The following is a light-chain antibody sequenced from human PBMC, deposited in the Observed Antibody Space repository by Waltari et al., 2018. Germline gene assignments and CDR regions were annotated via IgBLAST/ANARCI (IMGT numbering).Light chain of an antibody. J-gene: IGKJ4*01. V-gene: IGKV1-5*03. CDR2: KAS. CDR3: QHYNGYPLT. Sequence: DIQMTQSPSTLSASVGDRVTITCRASQSTSDCLAWYQQKPGKAPKLLISKASNLESGVPSRFSGSGSGTEFTLTISSLQPDDSATYYCQHYNGYPLTFGGGTKVEIK. CDR1: QSTSDC.